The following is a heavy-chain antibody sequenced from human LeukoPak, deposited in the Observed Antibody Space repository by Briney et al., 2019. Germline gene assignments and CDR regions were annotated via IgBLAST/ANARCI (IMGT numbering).Heavy chain of an antibody. CDR1: GFTFDDYW. V-gene: IGHV3-7*01. J-gene: IGHJ5*02. CDR2: IKQDGSEQ. CDR3: VRAGGAYSFNP. Sequence: QPGGSLRLSCVASGFTFDDYWMNWVRQAPGKGLEWVANIKQDGSEQYYVDSVKGRFTISRDNAKSSLYLQMNSLRAEDTAVYYCVRAGGAYSFNPWGQGTLVTVSS. D-gene: IGHD5-18*01.